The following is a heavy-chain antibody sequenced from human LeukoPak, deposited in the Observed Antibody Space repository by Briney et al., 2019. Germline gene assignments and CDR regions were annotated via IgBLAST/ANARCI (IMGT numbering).Heavy chain of an antibody. CDR2: INHSGST. Sequence: PSETLSLTCAVYGGSFSGYYWSWIRQPPGKGLEWIGEINHSGSTNYNPSPTSRVTISVDTSKNQFSLKLSSVTAADTAVYYCARRRVVVTRNYFDYWGQGTLVTVSS. J-gene: IGHJ4*02. CDR3: ARRRVVVTRNYFDY. D-gene: IGHD4-23*01. CDR1: GGSFSGYY. V-gene: IGHV4-34*01.